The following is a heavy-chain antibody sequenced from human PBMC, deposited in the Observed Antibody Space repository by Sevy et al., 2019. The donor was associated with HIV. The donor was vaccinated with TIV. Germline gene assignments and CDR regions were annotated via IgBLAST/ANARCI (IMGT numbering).Heavy chain of an antibody. CDR2: ISAYNGNT. Sequence: ASVKVSCKASGYTFTSYGISWVRQAPGQGLEWMGWISAYNGNTNYAQKLQGRVTMTTDTSTSTAYMELRSLRSDDTAVYYCARDRDCSSTSCYAGGVDWFDPWGQRTLVTVSS. CDR1: GYTFTSYG. D-gene: IGHD2-2*01. V-gene: IGHV1-18*01. CDR3: ARDRDCSSTSCYAGGVDWFDP. J-gene: IGHJ5*02.